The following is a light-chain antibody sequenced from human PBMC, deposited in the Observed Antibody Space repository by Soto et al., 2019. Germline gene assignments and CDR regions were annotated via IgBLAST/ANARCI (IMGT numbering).Light chain of an antibody. CDR2: DAN. CDR1: QDISNF. CDR3: QQFYHLPLT. J-gene: IGKJ4*01. Sequence: DIQMTQSPSSLSASVGDRVTITCQASQDISNFLNWYQQKPGKAPKLLIYDANVLETGVPSRFSGGGSGTGFALTISGLQPEDIAMYYCQQFYHLPLTFGGGTKVGIK. V-gene: IGKV1-33*01.